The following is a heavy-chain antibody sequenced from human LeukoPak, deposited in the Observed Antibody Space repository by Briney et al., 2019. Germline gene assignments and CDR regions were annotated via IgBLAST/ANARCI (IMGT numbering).Heavy chain of an antibody. CDR3: ARPQHGDLYAFDI. Sequence: GGSLRLSCAASGFTFSSFWMHWVRKAPGKGLVWVSRVNGDGSSTTYADSVKGRFTISRDSAKNTAYLQMNSLRAEDTAVYYCARPQHGDLYAFDIWGHGTMVTVSS. D-gene: IGHD4-17*01. CDR1: GFTFSSFW. J-gene: IGHJ3*02. V-gene: IGHV3-74*01. CDR2: VNGDGSST.